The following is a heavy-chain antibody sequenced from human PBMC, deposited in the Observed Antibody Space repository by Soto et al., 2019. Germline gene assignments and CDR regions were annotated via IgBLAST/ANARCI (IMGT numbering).Heavy chain of an antibody. Sequence: GASVKVSCKASGGTFSSYAISWVRQAPGQGLEWMGGIIPIFGTANYAQKFQGRVTITADESTSTAYMELSSLRSEDTAVYYCARGRLFVVVAATKYYYYGMDVWGQGTTVTVSS. D-gene: IGHD2-15*01. CDR1: GGTFSSYA. J-gene: IGHJ6*02. CDR3: ARGRLFVVVAATKYYYYGMDV. V-gene: IGHV1-69*13. CDR2: IIPIFGTA.